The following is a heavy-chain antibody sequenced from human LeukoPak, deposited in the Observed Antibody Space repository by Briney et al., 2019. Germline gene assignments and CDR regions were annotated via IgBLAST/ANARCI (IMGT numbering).Heavy chain of an antibody. D-gene: IGHD3-10*01. V-gene: IGHV1-2*06. CDR1: GYTFTGYY. Sequence: GASVKVSCKASGYTFTGYYMHWVRQAPGQGLEWMGRINPNSGGTNYAQKFQGRVTMTRDTSISTAYMELSRLRSDDTAVYYCARGFGRGYYGSGSYYRWGFDYWGQGTLVTVSS. J-gene: IGHJ4*02. CDR3: ARGFGRGYYGSGSYYRWGFDY. CDR2: INPNSGGT.